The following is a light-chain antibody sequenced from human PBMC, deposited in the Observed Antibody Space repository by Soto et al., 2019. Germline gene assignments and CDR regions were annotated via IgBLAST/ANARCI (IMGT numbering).Light chain of an antibody. CDR1: QSVSSN. J-gene: IGKJ2*03. V-gene: IGKV3-11*01. Sequence: EIVLTQSPATLSLSPGERATLSCRASQSVSSNLAWYQHKPGQPPRLLIYDASTRATGIPARFSGSGSGTDFTLTISSLEPEDFAVYYCQQYNSYPYSFGQGTKLEIK. CDR3: QQYNSYPYS. CDR2: DAS.